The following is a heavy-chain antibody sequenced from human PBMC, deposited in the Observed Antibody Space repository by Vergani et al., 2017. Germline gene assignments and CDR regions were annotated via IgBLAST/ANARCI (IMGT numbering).Heavy chain of an antibody. V-gene: IGHV4-31*03. D-gene: IGHD2-2*01. Sequence: QVQLQESGPGLVKPSQTLSLTCTVSGGSISSGGYYWSWIRQHPGKGLEWIGYIYYSGSTYYNPSLKSRVTISVDTSKNQFSLKLSSVTAADTAMYYCARRYCSSTSCYGSTRWFDPWGQGTLVIVSS. CDR3: ARRYCSSTSCYGSTRWFDP. CDR1: GGSISSGGYY. J-gene: IGHJ5*02. CDR2: IYYSGST.